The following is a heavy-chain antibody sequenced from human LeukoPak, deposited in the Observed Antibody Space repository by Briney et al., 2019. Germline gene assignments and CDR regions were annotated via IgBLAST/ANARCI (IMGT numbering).Heavy chain of an antibody. V-gene: IGHV3-11*04. Sequence: GGSLRLSCAASGFTFSDYYMSWIRQAPGKGLEWLSYIISTGGTIYYADSVKGRFTISRDNAKNSLYLQMNSLRAEDAAVYYCAGYSSGWFGAFHIWGQGTMVTVSS. CDR3: AGYSSGWFGAFHI. J-gene: IGHJ3*02. CDR2: IISTGGTI. D-gene: IGHD6-19*01. CDR1: GFTFSDYY.